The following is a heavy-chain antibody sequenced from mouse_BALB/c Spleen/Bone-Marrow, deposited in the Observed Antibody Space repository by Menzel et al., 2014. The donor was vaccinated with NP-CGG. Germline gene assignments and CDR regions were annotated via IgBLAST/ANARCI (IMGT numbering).Heavy chain of an antibody. Sequence: DLVKPGASVKLSCKASGHTFTSYWINWIKQRPGQGLEWIGRIAPGNGSTYYNEMFKGKATLTVDTSSSTAYIQLSSLSSEDSAVYFCARFPIYYGNYGAMDYWGQGTSVTVSS. CDR3: ARFPIYYGNYGAMDY. CDR2: IAPGNGST. CDR1: GHTFTSYW. D-gene: IGHD2-1*01. J-gene: IGHJ4*01. V-gene: IGHV1S41*01.